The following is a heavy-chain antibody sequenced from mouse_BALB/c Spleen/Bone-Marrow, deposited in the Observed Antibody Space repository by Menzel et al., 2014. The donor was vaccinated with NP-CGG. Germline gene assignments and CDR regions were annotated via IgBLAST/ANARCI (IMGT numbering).Heavy chain of an antibody. CDR2: IYPGDGDT. V-gene: IGHV1-80*01. J-gene: IGHJ4*01. Sequence: QVQLQQPGAELVRPESSVKISCKASGYAFSTYWMIWVKQRPGQGLEWIGQIYPGDGDTNYNGKFEGKATLTADKSSSTAYMQLSSLTSEDSAVYFCARGARSAMDYWGQGTSVTVSS. CDR3: ARGARSAMDY. CDR1: GYAFSTYW.